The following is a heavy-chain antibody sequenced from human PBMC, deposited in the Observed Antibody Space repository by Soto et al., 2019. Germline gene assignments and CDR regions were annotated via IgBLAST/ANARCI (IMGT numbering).Heavy chain of an antibody. D-gene: IGHD6-19*01. V-gene: IGHV3-23*01. CDR2: IVGSGDNT. CDR3: AKDGIAVADIYYYYYGMDV. J-gene: IGHJ6*02. CDR1: GFTFSSYT. Sequence: PGGSLRLSCAASGFTFSSYTMTWVRQAPGERLEWVSSIVGSGDNTYYADSVKGRFTISRDNSKTTLYLQMNSLRAEDTAVYYCAKDGIAVADIYYYYYGMDVWGQGTTVTVSS.